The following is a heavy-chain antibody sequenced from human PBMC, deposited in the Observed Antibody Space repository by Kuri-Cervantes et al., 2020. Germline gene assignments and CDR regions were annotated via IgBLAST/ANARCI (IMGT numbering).Heavy chain of an antibody. CDR2: MNPNSGNT. Sequence: ASVKVSCKASGHSFTSYDINWVRQATGQGLEWMGWMNPNSGNTGYAQKFQGRVTMTRNTSISTAYMELSSLRSEDTAVYYCARAYPRAYYDSSGYYYGYWGQGTLVTVSS. J-gene: IGHJ4*02. D-gene: IGHD3-22*01. V-gene: IGHV1-8*02. CDR1: GHSFTSYD. CDR3: ARAYPRAYYDSSGYYYGY.